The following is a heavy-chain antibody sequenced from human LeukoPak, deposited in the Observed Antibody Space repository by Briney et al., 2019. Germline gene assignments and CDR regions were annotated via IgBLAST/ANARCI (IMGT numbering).Heavy chain of an antibody. V-gene: IGHV3-23*01. CDR3: AKDALLLSTNDAFDI. J-gene: IGHJ3*02. Sequence: GGTLRLSCAASGFTFSSYGMSWVRQAPGKGLEWVSAIYVSGGSTFYADSVEGRFTVSRDNSKNTLYLQMNSLRAEDTAIYYCAKDALLLSTNDAFDIWGQGTMVTVSS. D-gene: IGHD2/OR15-2a*01. CDR1: GFTFSSYG. CDR2: IYVSGGST.